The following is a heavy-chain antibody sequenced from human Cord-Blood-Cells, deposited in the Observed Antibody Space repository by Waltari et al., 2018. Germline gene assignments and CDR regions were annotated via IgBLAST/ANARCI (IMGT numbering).Heavy chain of an antibody. CDR2: INPNSGGT. V-gene: IGHV1-2*02. CDR1: GYTFTGYY. Sequence: QVQLVQSGAEVKKPGASVKVSCKASGYTFTGYYMHWVRQAPGQGLEWMGWINPNSGGTNYAQKCQGRVARTRDTSISTAYMELSRLRSDDTAVYYCARIAAAGNSWGQGTLVTVSS. D-gene: IGHD6-13*01. J-gene: IGHJ4*02. CDR3: ARIAAAGNS.